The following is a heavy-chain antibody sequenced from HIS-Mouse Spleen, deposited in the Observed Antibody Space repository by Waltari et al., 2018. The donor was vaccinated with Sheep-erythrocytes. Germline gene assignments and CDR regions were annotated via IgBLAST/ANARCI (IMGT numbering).Heavy chain of an antibody. Sequence: QLQLQESGPGLVKPSETLSLTCTVSGGSISSSSYYWGWIRQPPGKGLEWIGSIYYIGSTYDHPALKSRVTISVDTSKNQFSLKLSSVTAADTAVYYCARAPYYYASSGYYYFDYWGQGTLVTVSS. D-gene: IGHD3-22*01. CDR3: ARAPYYYASSGYYYFDY. J-gene: IGHJ4*02. V-gene: IGHV4-39*07. CDR1: GGSISSSSYY. CDR2: IYYIGST.